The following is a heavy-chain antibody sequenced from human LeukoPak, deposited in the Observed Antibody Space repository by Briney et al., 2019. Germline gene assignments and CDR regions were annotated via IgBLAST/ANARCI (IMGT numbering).Heavy chain of an antibody. CDR1: GFTFSSYA. CDR3: TTDIGFLEPYFDY. V-gene: IGHV3-23*01. D-gene: IGHD3-3*01. CDR2: ISGSGGST. J-gene: IGHJ4*02. Sequence: PGGSLRLSCAASGFTFSSYAMSWVRQAPGKGLEWVSAISGSGGSTYYADSVKGRFTISRDNSKNTLYLQMNSLRAKDTAVYYRTTDIGFLEPYFDYWGQGTLVTVSS.